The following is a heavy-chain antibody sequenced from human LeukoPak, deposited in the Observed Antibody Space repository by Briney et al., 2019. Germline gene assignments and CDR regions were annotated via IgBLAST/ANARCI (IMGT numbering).Heavy chain of an antibody. CDR1: GGSISSGDYY. J-gene: IGHJ5*02. CDR3: ARGGIAALHWFDP. Sequence: SETPSLTCTVSGGSISSGDYYWSWIRQPPGKGLEWIGYIYYSGSTYYNPPLKSRVTISVDTSKNQFSLKLSSVTAADTAVYYCARGGIAALHWFDPWGQGTLVTVSS. V-gene: IGHV4-30-4*01. D-gene: IGHD6-13*01. CDR2: IYYSGST.